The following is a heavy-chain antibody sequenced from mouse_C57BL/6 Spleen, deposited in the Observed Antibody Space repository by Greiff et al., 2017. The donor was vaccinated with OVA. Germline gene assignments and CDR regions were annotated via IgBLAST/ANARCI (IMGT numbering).Heavy chain of an antibody. Sequence: EVKLQQSGAELVKPGASVKLSCTASGFNIKDYYMHWVKQRTEQGLEWIGRIDPEDGENKYAPKFQGKATITADTSSNTAYLQLSSLTSEDTAVYYCAPYGNYPAWFAYWGQGTLVTVSA. CDR2: IDPEDGEN. V-gene: IGHV14-2*01. J-gene: IGHJ3*01. CDR3: APYGNYPAWFAY. CDR1: GFNIKDYY. D-gene: IGHD2-1*01.